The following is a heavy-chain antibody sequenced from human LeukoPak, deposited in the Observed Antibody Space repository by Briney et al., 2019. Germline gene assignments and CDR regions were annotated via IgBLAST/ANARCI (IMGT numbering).Heavy chain of an antibody. CDR3: ARGGTYNWFDP. J-gene: IGHJ5*02. D-gene: IGHD1-1*01. V-gene: IGHV1-18*04. CDR1: GYTFTSYN. CDR2: ISAYNGDT. Sequence: ASVKVSCKASGYTFTSYNINWVRQAPGQGLEWMGWISAYNGDTNYAQKFQGRVTMTTDTATSTAFVELRSLRSDDTAVYYCARGGTYNWFDPWGHETLVTVSS.